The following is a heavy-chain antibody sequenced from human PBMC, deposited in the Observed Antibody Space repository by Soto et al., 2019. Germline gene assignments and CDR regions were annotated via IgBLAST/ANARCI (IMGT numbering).Heavy chain of an antibody. CDR3: AHSPYSSSSYYFDY. Sequence: QITLKESGPTLVKPTQTLTLTCTFSGFSLSTSGVGVGWIRQPPGKALEWLALIYWDDDKRDSPFLKSRLTITKDTSKNQVVLTMTNMYPVNTSTYYCAHSPYSSSSYYFDYWGQGTLVTVSS. J-gene: IGHJ4*02. V-gene: IGHV2-5*02. CDR1: GFSLSTSGVG. D-gene: IGHD6-6*01. CDR2: IYWDDDK.